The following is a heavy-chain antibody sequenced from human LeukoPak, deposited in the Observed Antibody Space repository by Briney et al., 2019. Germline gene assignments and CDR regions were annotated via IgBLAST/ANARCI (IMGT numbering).Heavy chain of an antibody. CDR2: INYNGTT. V-gene: IGHV4-59*08. D-gene: IGHD3-16*01. J-gene: IGHJ4*02. Sequence: SETLSLTCIVSGDSINSDYWSWIRQSPGKGLEWIGYINYNGTTDYNPSLKSRLTISVDTSKNYVFLKLRSLTAADTAVYYCARLDCFADTCYNYSGLGTHVTVSS. CDR1: GDSINSDY. CDR3: ARLDCFADTCYNY.